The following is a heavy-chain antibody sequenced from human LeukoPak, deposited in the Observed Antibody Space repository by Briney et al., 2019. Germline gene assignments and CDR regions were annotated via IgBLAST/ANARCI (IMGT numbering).Heavy chain of an antibody. V-gene: IGHV4-59*08. J-gene: IGHJ6*02. CDR3: ARANYGSGSDYYYYYGMDV. CDR2: IYYSGST. Sequence: SETLSLTYTVSGGSISSYYWSWIRQPPGKGLEWIGYIYYSGSTNYNPSLKSRVTISVDTSKNQFSLKLSSVTAADTAVYYCARANYGSGSDYYYYYGMDVWGQGTTVTVSS. D-gene: IGHD3-10*01. CDR1: GGSISSYY.